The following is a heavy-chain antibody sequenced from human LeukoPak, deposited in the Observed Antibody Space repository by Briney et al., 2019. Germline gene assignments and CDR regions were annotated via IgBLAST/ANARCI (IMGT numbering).Heavy chain of an antibody. V-gene: IGHV1-69*01. Sequence: GSSVNVSCTASGGTFSSYAISWVRQAPGQGLEWMGGIIPIFGTANYAQKFQGRVTITADESTSTAYMELSSLRSEDTAVYYCARDRIAVAGMGHYGMDVWGQGTTVTVSS. D-gene: IGHD6-19*01. CDR3: ARDRIAVAGMGHYGMDV. CDR1: GGTFSSYA. J-gene: IGHJ6*02. CDR2: IIPIFGTA.